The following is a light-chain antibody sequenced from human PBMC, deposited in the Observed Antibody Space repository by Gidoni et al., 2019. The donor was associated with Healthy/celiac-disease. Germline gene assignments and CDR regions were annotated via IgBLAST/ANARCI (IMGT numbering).Light chain of an antibody. V-gene: IGLV3-1*01. Sequence: SYELTQPPSVSVSPGPTASITCSGDKLGDKYACWYQQKPGQSPVLVIYQDSKRPSGTPERFSGSNSGNTATLTISGTQAMDEADYYCQAWDSSTYVFGTGTKVTVL. CDR3: QAWDSSTYV. J-gene: IGLJ1*01. CDR2: QDS. CDR1: KLGDKY.